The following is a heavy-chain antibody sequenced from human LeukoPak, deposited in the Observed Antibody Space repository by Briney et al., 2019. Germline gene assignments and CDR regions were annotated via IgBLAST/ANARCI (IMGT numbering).Heavy chain of an antibody. CDR2: IYYSGST. CDR3: ARDIVVVPAATGGTTYYYYGMDV. D-gene: IGHD2-2*01. V-gene: IGHV4-59*01. J-gene: IGHJ6*02. Sequence: SETLSLTCTVSGVSISSYYWSWIRQPPGKGLEWIGYIYYSGSTNYNPSLKSRVTISVDTSKNQFSLKLSSLTAADTAVYYCARDIVVVPAATGGTTYYYYGMDVWGQGTTVTVSS. CDR1: GVSISSYY.